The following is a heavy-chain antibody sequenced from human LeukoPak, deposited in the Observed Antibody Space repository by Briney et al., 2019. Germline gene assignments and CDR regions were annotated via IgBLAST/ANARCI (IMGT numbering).Heavy chain of an antibody. D-gene: IGHD1-20*01. J-gene: IGHJ4*02. CDR2: IHYSGST. CDR1: GGSISSYY. V-gene: IGHV4-59*01. CDR3: VRGSNWNAYYFDY. Sequence: SETLSLTCTVSGGSISSYYWSWIRQPPGKGLEWIGYIHYSGSTNYNPSLKSRVTISLDTSKNQFSLKLSAVTAADTAVYYCVRGSNWNAYYFDYWGQGTLVTVSS.